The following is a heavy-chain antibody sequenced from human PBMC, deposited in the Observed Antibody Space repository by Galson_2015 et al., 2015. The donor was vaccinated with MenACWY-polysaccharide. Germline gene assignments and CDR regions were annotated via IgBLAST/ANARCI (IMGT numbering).Heavy chain of an antibody. CDR1: GYTFISYY. V-gene: IGHV1-46*01. J-gene: IGHJ5*02. CDR3: ARDRSGYSYGYSWFDP. CDR2: INPSGGST. Sequence: SCKASGYTFISYYIHWVRQAPGQGLEWMEIINPSGGSTTYAQKFQGRVTMTRDTSTSTVYMELSSLRSDDTAVYYCARDRSGYSYGYSWFDPWGQGTLVTVSS. D-gene: IGHD5-18*01.